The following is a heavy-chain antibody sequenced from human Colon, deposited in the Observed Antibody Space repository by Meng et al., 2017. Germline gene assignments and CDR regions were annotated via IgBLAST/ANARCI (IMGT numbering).Heavy chain of an antibody. CDR2: INRDGSST. CDR1: GFTFSGYW. CDR3: VRGACSGISCYIFDY. V-gene: IGHV3-74*01. J-gene: IGHJ4*02. D-gene: IGHD2-15*01. Sequence: GESLKISCAASGFTFSGYWMHWVRQVPGKGLVWVSGINRDGSSTRYADSVKGRFTISRDNAKNTLYLQMNSLRAKDRAVYYCVRGACSGISCYIFDYWGQGTVVTVSS.